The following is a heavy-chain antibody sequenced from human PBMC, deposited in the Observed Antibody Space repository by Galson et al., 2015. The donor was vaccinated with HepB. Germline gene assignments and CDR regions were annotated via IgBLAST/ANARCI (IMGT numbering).Heavy chain of an antibody. CDR2: ISYDGSNK. CDR3: ARGPTVTSYWYFDL. Sequence: SLRLSCAASGFTFSSYAMHWVRQAPGKGLEWVAVISYDGSNKYYADSVKGRFTISRDNSKNTLYLQMNSLRAEDTAVYYCARGPTVTSYWYFDLWGRGTLVTVSS. D-gene: IGHD4-11*01. CDR1: GFTFSSYA. V-gene: IGHV3-30-3*01. J-gene: IGHJ2*01.